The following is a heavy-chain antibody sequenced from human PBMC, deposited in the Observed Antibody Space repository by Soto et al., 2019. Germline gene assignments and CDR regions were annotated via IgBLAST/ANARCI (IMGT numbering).Heavy chain of an antibody. Sequence: SETLSLTCTVSGGSISSYYWSWIRQPPGKGLEWIGYIYYSGSTNYNPSLKSRVTISVDTSKNQFSLKLSSVTAADTAVYYCASGVSDQPLIFDYWGQGTLVTVSS. J-gene: IGHJ4*02. D-gene: IGHD2-2*01. V-gene: IGHV4-59*01. CDR2: IYYSGST. CDR3: ASGVSDQPLIFDY. CDR1: GGSISSYY.